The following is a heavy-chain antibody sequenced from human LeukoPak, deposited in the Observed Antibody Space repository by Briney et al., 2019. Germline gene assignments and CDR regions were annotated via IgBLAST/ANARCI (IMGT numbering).Heavy chain of an antibody. J-gene: IGHJ4*02. CDR2: IYPDDSDV. V-gene: IGHV5-51*01. CDR3: VRRNYYGSGSHYSHFDY. CDR1: GFTFTDYW. Sequence: GESLKIACKGFGFTFTDYWIGWVRQMPGKGLEWMGNIYPDDSDVRYNPSFRGQVTISADKSISTAYLQWTYLRASDTAIYYCVRRNYYGSGSHYSHFDYWGQGALVTVSS. D-gene: IGHD3-10*01.